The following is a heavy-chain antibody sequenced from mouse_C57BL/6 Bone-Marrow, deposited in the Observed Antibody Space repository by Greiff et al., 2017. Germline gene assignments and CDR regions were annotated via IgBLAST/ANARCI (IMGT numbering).Heavy chain of an antibody. V-gene: IGHV1-81*01. D-gene: IGHD1-1*01. CDR1: GYTFTSYG. CDR2: IYPRSGNT. Sequence: QVQLQQSGAELARPGASVKLSCKASGYTFTSYGISWVKQRTGQDLEWIGEIYPRSGNTYYNEKFKGKATLTADKSYSTAYRELRSLTSEDSAVYFCARDYYGSSYDAMGYWGQGTSVTVSS. J-gene: IGHJ4*01. CDR3: ARDYYGSSYDAMGY.